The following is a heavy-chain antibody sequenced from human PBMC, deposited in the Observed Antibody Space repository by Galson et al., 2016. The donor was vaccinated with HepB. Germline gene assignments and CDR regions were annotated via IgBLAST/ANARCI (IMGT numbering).Heavy chain of an antibody. CDR3: AKELLGSTQWGYFDS. CDR2: ISWDSDIV. V-gene: IGHV3-9*01. D-gene: IGHD1-26*01. CDR1: GFIFDDHA. Sequence: SLRLSCASSGFIFDDHAMHWVRQVPGKGLEWVSGISWDSDIVAYADSVRGRFSVSRDNAKNSLYLAMNSLRPEDTALYYCAKELLGSTQWGYFDSWGQGTLVTVSS. J-gene: IGHJ4*02.